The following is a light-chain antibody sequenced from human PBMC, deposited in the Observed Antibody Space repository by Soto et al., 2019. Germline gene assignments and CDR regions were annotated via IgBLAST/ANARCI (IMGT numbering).Light chain of an antibody. CDR3: QQSYSTPGT. CDR1: QSISSY. J-gene: IGKJ2*01. CDR2: AAS. V-gene: IGKV1-39*01. Sequence: DIQMTQSPSSLSASVGDRVTITCRASQSISSYLNWYQQKPGKAPKLLIYAASSLQSGVPSRFSGSGSGTDFTLTISSLQPEEFATYYGQQSYSTPGTFGQGTKLEIK.